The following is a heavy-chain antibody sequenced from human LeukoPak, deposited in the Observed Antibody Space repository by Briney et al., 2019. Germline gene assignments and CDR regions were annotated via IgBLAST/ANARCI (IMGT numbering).Heavy chain of an antibody. CDR2: IKQDGSEK. CDR3: ARDGMGYSDAFDI. V-gene: IGHV3-7*01. Sequence: GGSLRLSCAASGFTFSSYWMSWVRQAPGKGLEWVANIKQDGSEKYYVDSVKGRFTIPRDNAKNSLYLQTNSLRAEDTAVYYCARDGMGYSDAFDIWGQGTMVTVSS. J-gene: IGHJ3*02. CDR1: GFTFSSYW. D-gene: IGHD3-22*01.